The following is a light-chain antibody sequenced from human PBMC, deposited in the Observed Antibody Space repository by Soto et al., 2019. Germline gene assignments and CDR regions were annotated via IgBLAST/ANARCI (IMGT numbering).Light chain of an antibody. V-gene: IGKV1-5*01. CDR3: HQYTIYSIS. Sequence: DIQMTQSPSTLSASVGDRVTITCRASQSISSWLAWYQQKPGKAPKLLIYDASSLESGVPSRFSGSGSGTEFTVTISSVRPDDFATCCCHQYTIYSISFRQGTRLELK. CDR1: QSISSW. J-gene: IGKJ5*01. CDR2: DAS.